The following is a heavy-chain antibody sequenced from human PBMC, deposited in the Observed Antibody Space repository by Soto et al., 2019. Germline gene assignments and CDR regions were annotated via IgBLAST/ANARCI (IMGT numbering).Heavy chain of an antibody. CDR1: GYSISSGYY. J-gene: IGHJ6*02. D-gene: IGHD1-1*01. Sequence: SETLSLTCTVSGYSISSGYYWGWIRQPPGKGLEWIGSIYHSGSTYYNPSLKSRVTISVDTSKNQFSLKLSSVTAADTAVYYCAREERGYYYYYGMDVWGQGTTVTVSS. V-gene: IGHV4-38-2*02. CDR2: IYHSGST. CDR3: AREERGYYYYYGMDV.